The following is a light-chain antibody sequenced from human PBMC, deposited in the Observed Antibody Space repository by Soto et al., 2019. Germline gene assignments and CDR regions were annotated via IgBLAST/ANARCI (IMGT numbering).Light chain of an antibody. J-gene: IGKJ1*01. CDR2: WAS. CDR3: QQYYSTPSWT. CDR1: QSVLYSSNNKNY. Sequence: DIVMTQSPDSLAVSLGERATINCKSSQSVLYSSNNKNYLAWYQQKPVQPPKLLIYWASTRESGVPDRFSGSASGTDFTLTISSLQAEDVAVYYCQQYYSTPSWTFGQGTKVEIK. V-gene: IGKV4-1*01.